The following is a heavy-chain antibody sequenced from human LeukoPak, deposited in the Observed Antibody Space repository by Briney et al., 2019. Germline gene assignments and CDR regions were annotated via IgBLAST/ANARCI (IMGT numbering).Heavy chain of an antibody. V-gene: IGHV4-4*02. CDR2: ISLSGLT. Sequence: PSGTLSLTCGVSGGSISSTNWWSWVRKPPGQGLEWIGEISLSGLTNYNPSLKSPVTVSLDKSKNQLSLTLTSVTAADTAVYYCSRENGAFSPFGYWGQGTLVTVPS. CDR1: GGSISSTNW. D-gene: IGHD2-8*01. CDR3: SRENGAFSPFGY. J-gene: IGHJ4*02.